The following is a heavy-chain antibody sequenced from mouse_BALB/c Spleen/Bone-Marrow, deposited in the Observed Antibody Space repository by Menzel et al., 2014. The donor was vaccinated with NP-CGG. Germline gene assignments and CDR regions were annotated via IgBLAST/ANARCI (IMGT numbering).Heavy chain of an antibody. Sequence: VQLQQSGAELARPGASVKLSCKASGYTFTSYWMQWVKQRPGQGLEWIGAIYPGDGDTRYTQKFKGKATLTADKSSSTAYMQLSSLASEDSAVYYCARSEGNYAMDYWVQGTSVTVSS. V-gene: IGHV1-87*01. CDR1: GYTFTSYW. CDR2: IYPGDGDT. CDR3: ARSEGNYAMDY. J-gene: IGHJ4*01.